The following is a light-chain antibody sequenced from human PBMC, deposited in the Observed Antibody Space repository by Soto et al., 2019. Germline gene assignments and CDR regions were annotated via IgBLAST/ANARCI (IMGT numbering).Light chain of an antibody. J-gene: IGKJ4*01. V-gene: IGKV3-15*01. Sequence: VMTQSPTTLSVSPGETATLSCRASHSVGSNLAWYQQNPGQAPRLLIYGASTRATGVPARFSGSGSATQFTLTIRSLQSEDFGFYYCQQYKQWPVAFGGGTKVEIK. CDR2: GAS. CDR3: QQYKQWPVA. CDR1: HSVGSN.